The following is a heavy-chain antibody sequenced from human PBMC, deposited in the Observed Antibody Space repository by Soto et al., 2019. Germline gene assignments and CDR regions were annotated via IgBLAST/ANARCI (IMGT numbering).Heavy chain of an antibody. J-gene: IGHJ6*03. CDR2: FDPEDGET. CDR3: ATIQYYYYMDV. CDR1: GYTLAELS. V-gene: IGHV1-24*01. Sequence: ASVKVSCKVSGYTLAELSMHWGRQAPGKGLEWMGGFDPEDGETIYAQKFQGRVTMTEDTSTDTAYMELSSLRSEDTAVYYCATIQYYYYMDVWGKGTTVTVSS.